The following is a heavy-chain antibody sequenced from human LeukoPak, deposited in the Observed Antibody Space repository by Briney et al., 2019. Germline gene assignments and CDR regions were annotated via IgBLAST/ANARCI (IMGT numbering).Heavy chain of an antibody. CDR3: AGPHPRNTVDF. J-gene: IGHJ4*02. CDR2: ICHIGSI. V-gene: IGHV4-59*08. CDR1: GGSISSYY. D-gene: IGHD2/OR15-2a*01. Sequence: AETLSLTCTVAGGSISSYYWSWIRQPPGKGLEWIAYICHIGSINYNPSLKSPVTISLDTSKNHFSLKLSSVTAADTAVHYCAGPHPRNTVDFWGQGTLVTASS.